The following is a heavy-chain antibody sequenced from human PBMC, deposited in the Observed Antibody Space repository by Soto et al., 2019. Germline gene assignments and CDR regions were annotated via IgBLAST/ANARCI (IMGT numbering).Heavy chain of an antibody. CDR2: IYPGDSDT. V-gene: IGHV5-51*01. CDR3: AREGRSVLKGYYYGLDV. D-gene: IGHD2-8*01. Sequence: PGESLKISCKGSGYSFTTYWIAWVRQMPGKGLEWMGIIYPGDSDTRYSPSFQGQVTISADRSISTAYLQWNSLEASDTAIYYCAREGRSVLKGYYYGLDVWGQGTTVTVSS. CDR1: GYSFTTYW. J-gene: IGHJ6*02.